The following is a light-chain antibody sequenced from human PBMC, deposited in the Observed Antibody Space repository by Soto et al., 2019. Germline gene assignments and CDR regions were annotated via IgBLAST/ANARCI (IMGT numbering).Light chain of an antibody. CDR1: QDISNY. J-gene: IGKJ5*01. CDR2: DAS. Sequence: DIQMTQSPSSLSASVGDRVTITCQASQDISNYLNWYQQKPGKAPKLLIYDASTLETGVPSRFSGSGSATDFTFTVSSLQPEDIGTYYCQQSYGTPITFGQGTRLEI. V-gene: IGKV1-33*01. CDR3: QQSYGTPIT.